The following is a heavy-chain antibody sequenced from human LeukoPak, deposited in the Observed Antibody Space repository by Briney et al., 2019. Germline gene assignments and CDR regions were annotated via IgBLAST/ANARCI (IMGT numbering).Heavy chain of an antibody. D-gene: IGHD3-22*01. CDR1: GFTFSSYG. CDR2: IRYDGSNK. J-gene: IGHJ4*02. V-gene: IGHV3-30*02. Sequence: PGGSLRLSCAASGFTFSSYGMHWVRQAPGKGLEWVAFIRYDGSNKYYADSVKGRFTISRDNSKNTLYLQMNSLRAEDTAVYYCAKDHGSYYYDSSALDYWGQGTLVTVSS. CDR3: AKDHGSYYYDSSALDY.